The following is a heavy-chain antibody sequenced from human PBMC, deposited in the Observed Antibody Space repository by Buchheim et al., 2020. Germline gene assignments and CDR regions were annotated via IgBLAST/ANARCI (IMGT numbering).Heavy chain of an antibody. CDR3: AKDEDNTGWYREYYFDY. Sequence: EVQLLESGGGLVQPGGSLRLSCAASGFTFSNYAMSWVRQAPGKGLEWVSAISGSGVSTYYADSVKGRFTISRDNSKNTLFLQMNSLRAEDTAVYYCAKDEDNTGWYREYYFDYWGQGTL. V-gene: IGHV3-23*01. CDR2: ISGSGVST. CDR1: GFTFSNYA. J-gene: IGHJ4*02. D-gene: IGHD6-19*01.